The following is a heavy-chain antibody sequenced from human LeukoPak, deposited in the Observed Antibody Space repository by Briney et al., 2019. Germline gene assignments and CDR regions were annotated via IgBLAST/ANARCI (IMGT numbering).Heavy chain of an antibody. J-gene: IGHJ4*02. CDR1: GYTFSNYG. D-gene: IGHD3-10*01. Sequence: GASVKVSCKASGYTFSNYGISWVRQAPGQGLEWMGWMNPDSGNTGYAQKFQGRVTMTRNTSINTAYMELTSLTSEDTAVYYCARGKRVGELLYGWGQGTLVTVSS. CDR2: MNPDSGNT. V-gene: IGHV1-8*02. CDR3: ARGKRVGELLYG.